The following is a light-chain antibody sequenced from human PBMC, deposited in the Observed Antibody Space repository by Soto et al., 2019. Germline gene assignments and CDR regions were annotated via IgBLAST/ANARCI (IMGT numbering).Light chain of an antibody. V-gene: IGKV3-20*01. CDR3: QHFGNSLWT. Sequence: EIVLTQSPGTLSLSPEERATLSCRASQSVASRNLAWYQQKSGQAPRLLIYGASSRAIHTPDRFSGSGSGTDFTLTISGLEPEDFEVYYCQHFGNSLWTFGQGTKVDIK. J-gene: IGKJ1*01. CDR1: QSVASRN. CDR2: GAS.